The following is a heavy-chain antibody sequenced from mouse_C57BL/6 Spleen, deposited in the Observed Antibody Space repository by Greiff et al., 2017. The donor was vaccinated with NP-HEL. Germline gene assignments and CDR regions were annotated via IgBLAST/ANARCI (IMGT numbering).Heavy chain of an antibody. CDR3: ASDGYYRFDY. Sequence: VQLQQSGAELVKPGASVKLSCKASGYTFTSYWMHWVKQRPGQGLEWIGMIHPNSGSTNYNEKFKSKATLTVDKSSSTAYMQLSSLTSEDSAVYDCASDGYYRFDYWGQGTLVTVSA. V-gene: IGHV1-64*01. CDR2: IHPNSGST. D-gene: IGHD2-3*01. J-gene: IGHJ3*01. CDR1: GYTFTSYW.